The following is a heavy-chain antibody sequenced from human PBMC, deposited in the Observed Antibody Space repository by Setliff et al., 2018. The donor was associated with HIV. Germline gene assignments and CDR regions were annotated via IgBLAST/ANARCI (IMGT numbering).Heavy chain of an antibody. D-gene: IGHD6-6*01. CDR1: GGSISSSSYY. V-gene: IGHV4-39*01. CDR3: ARLYSSSPGLDYYYYYMDV. CDR2: IYYSGST. Sequence: SETLSLTCTVSGGSISSSSYYWGWIRQPPGKGLEWIGSIYYSGSTYYNPSLKSRVTISVDTSKNQFSLKLSSVTAADTAVYYCARLYSSSPGLDYYYYYMDVWGKGTTVTVSS. J-gene: IGHJ6*03.